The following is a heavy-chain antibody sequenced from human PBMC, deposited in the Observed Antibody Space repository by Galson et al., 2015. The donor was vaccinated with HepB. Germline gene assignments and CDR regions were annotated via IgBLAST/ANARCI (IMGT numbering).Heavy chain of an antibody. CDR1: GFTFSNYW. Sequence: SLRPSCAASGFTFSNYWMSWVRQAPGKGLEWVANIKQDGSEKDSVDSVKGRFTISRDNAKNSLYLQMNSLRAEDTAVYYCARGRAGVVSSWGQGTLVTVSS. V-gene: IGHV3-7*01. J-gene: IGHJ5*02. CDR2: IKQDGSEK. D-gene: IGHD3-10*01. CDR3: ARGRAGVVSS.